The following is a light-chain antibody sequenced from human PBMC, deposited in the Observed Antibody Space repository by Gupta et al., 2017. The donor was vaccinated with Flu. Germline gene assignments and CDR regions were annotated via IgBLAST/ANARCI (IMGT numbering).Light chain of an antibody. J-gene: IGKJ2*01. Sequence: EIVMTQSPVTLSVSPGEGATLSCRASQTIGSNLAWYQQRPGQAPRLLIDGASSRATGVPARFSGSGSGTEFTLTISSLQSEDFAIYYCQQYKTWPAYIFGQGTRL. CDR3: QQYKTWPAYI. V-gene: IGKV3-15*01. CDR1: QTIGSN. CDR2: GAS.